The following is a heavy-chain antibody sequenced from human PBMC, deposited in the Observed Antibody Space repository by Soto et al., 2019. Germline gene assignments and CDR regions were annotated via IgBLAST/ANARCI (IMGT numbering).Heavy chain of an antibody. Sequence: ASVKVSCKASGYTFTSYGSSWVRQAPGQGLEWMGWISAYNGNTNYAQKLQGRVTMTRDTSTSTAYMELRRLRSDDTAVYYCARARDVDLSINYYGMDVWGQGTTVTVAS. J-gene: IGHJ6*02. CDR1: GYTFTSYG. V-gene: IGHV1-18*01. CDR3: ARARDVDLSINYYGMDV. CDR2: ISAYNGNT. D-gene: IGHD3-9*01.